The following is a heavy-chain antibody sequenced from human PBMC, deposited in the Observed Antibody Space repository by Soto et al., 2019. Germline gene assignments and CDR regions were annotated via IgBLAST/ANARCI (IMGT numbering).Heavy chain of an antibody. V-gene: IGHV3-23*01. CDR3: AKGGRGSSGLDFDY. Sequence: EEQLLESGGGLVQPGGSLRLSCAASGFTFSIYAMSWVRQAPGKGLEWVSTISGSGGDIYYADSVKGRFIISRDNPKSTLSLQMDSVRDEDTAVYYCAKGGRGSSGLDFDYWGQGTLVTVSS. J-gene: IGHJ4*02. CDR1: GFTFSIYA. D-gene: IGHD6-6*01. CDR2: ISGSGGDI.